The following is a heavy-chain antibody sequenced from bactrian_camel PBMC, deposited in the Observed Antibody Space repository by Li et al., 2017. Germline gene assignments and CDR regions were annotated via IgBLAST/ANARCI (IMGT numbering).Heavy chain of an antibody. CDR2: IDSEGVT. Sequence: HVQLVESGGGSVQSGGSLRLSCAASGYTDGPICMGWFRQAPGKEREGVAAIDSEGVTSYADSVMGRFTISQDNAKNRVYLQMNSLQPEDTSCITVWQTTLTSRAVNTQLTLVIGAGGPRSPS. J-gene: IGHJ6*01. V-gene: IGHV3S53*01. D-gene: IGHD2*01. CDR1: GYTDGPIC. CDR3: WQTTLTSRAVNTQLTLV.